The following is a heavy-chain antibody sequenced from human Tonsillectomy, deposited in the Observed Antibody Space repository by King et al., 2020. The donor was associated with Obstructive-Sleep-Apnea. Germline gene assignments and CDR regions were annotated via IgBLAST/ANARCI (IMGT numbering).Heavy chain of an antibody. Sequence: VQLVESGGGLVKPGGSLRLSCATSGFMFSDNYMSWSRQAPGKGLEWGSYIINSGSKIYYADSVRGRFTISRDNAKKSLYLQMNNLRAEDTAVYYCARVPARGPNYFFYGLDVWGQGTTVTVS. CDR2: IINSGSKI. J-gene: IGHJ6*02. D-gene: IGHD2-8*01. CDR1: GFMFSDNY. V-gene: IGHV3-11*01. CDR3: ARVPARGPNYFFYGLDV.